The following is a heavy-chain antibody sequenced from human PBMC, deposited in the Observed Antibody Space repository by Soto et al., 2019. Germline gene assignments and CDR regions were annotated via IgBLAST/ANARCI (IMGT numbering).Heavy chain of an antibody. Sequence: PGESLKISCKVSGRTFINYWIAWVRQMPGKGLEWMGIIYPGDSDARYSPSFAGQVTISVDKSITTAYLHWSSLEASDSAVYYCARQGDMAATPADAFDIWGQGTLVTVSS. D-gene: IGHD6-19*01. V-gene: IGHV5-51*01. CDR1: GRTFINYW. CDR2: IYPGDSDA. CDR3: ARQGDMAATPADAFDI. J-gene: IGHJ3*02.